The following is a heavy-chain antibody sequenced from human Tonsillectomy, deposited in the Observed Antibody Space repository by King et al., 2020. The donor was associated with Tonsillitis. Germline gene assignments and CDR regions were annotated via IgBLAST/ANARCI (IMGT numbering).Heavy chain of an antibody. J-gene: IGHJ6*03. CDR1: GFTVSSNY. D-gene: IGHD6-6*01. V-gene: IGHV3-53*01. CDR3: ARVAATYSSSSLVYYYNYMDV. CDR2: ISSGGNT. Sequence: VQLVESGGGFIQPGGSLRLSCAASGFTVSSNYMGWVRQAPGKGLEWVSLISSGGNTSYADSVPGRFTISRETSKNTLYLQMNSLRAEDTAVYYCARVAATYSSSSLVYYYNYMDVWGKGTTVTVSS.